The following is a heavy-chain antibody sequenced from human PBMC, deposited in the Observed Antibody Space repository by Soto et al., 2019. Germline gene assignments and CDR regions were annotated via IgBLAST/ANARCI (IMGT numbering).Heavy chain of an antibody. V-gene: IGHV3-11*01. CDR2: ISGNGRII. CDR3: ARHFAAPPPTDFDY. Sequence: QVLLVESGGGLVKPGGSLRLSCATSGFIFSDYYMHWIRQAPGKGLEWISYISGNGRIIQYADSAKGRFTISRDNAQNSLSPQINTQRAKDTALYFCARHFAAPPPTDFDYWGRGTRVTVSS. CDR1: GFIFSDYY. J-gene: IGHJ4*02.